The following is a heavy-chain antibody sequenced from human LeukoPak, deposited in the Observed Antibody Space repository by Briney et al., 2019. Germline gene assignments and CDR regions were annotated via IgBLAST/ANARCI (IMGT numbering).Heavy chain of an antibody. D-gene: IGHD2-15*01. CDR1: LFTLRNHA. CDR3: VKCSFRYADSSGSSCYCLFGY. V-gene: IGHV3-64D*06. Sequence: GALRVSCLASLFTLRNHAMHWVRQAPGRGLEYVSAIRTNRGSTYYADSVRGRFSMTRDNYKYTLYLQMSSMRAEDTAVYYCVKCSFRYADSSGSSCYCLFGYWGQGTLVTVSS. CDR2: IRTNRGST. J-gene: IGHJ4*02.